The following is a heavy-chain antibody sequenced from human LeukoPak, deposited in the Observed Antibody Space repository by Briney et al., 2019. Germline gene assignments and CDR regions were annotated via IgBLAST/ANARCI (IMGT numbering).Heavy chain of an antibody. CDR3: AKDRGYSGYDSGDY. D-gene: IGHD5-12*01. J-gene: IGHJ4*02. CDR2: ISYDGSNK. Sequence: GGSLRLSCAASGFTFSSYGMHWVRQAPGKGLEWVAVISYDGSNKYYADSVKGRFTISGDNSKNTLYLQMNSLRAEDTAVYYCAKDRGYSGYDSGDYWGQGTLVTVSS. CDR1: GFTFSSYG. V-gene: IGHV3-30*18.